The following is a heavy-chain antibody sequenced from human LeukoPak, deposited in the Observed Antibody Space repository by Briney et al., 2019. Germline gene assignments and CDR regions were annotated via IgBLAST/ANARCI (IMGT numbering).Heavy chain of an antibody. V-gene: IGHV4-39*01. J-gene: IGHJ6*03. D-gene: IGHD2-2*01. Sequence: SETLSLTYTVSGGSISSSSYYWGWIRQPPGKGLEWIGSIYYSGSTYYNPSLKSRVTISVDTSKNQFSLKLSSVTAADTAVYDCARLGCSSTSCYRYYYYYMDVWGKGTSVTVSS. CDR1: GGSISSSSYY. CDR3: ARLGCSSTSCYRYYYYYMDV. CDR2: IYYSGST.